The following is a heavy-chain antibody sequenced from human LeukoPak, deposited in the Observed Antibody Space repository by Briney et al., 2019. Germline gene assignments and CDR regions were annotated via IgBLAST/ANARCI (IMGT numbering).Heavy chain of an antibody. Sequence: GASVKVSCKASGYTFTDNYIHWVRQAPGQGLEWMGWINPLSGGPMYAQKFQGRVTMTRDTSLSTAYIELHGLKSDDTAIYYCAREGIKIFGGWAPFDPWGQGTLVTVS. CDR3: AREGIKIFGGWAPFDP. J-gene: IGHJ5*02. D-gene: IGHD3-3*01. V-gene: IGHV1-2*02. CDR1: GYTFTDNY. CDR2: INPLSGGP.